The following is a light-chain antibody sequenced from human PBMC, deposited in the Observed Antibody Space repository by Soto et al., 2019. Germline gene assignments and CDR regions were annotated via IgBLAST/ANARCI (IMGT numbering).Light chain of an antibody. V-gene: IGKV3-11*01. Sequence: EIVLTQSPATLSLSPGERATLSCRASQSISSQLAWYQQKPGQAPRLLIHDASTRATGIPARFSGSGSSTDFTLTISSLEPEDFAVYFCQQRSNWPLTFGGGTKVEIK. J-gene: IGKJ4*01. CDR2: DAS. CDR3: QQRSNWPLT. CDR1: QSISSQ.